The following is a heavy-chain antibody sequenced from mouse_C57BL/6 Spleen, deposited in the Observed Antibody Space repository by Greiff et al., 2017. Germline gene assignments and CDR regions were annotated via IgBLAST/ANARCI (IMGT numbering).Heavy chain of an antibody. V-gene: IGHV1-20*01. CDR3: ARSPGSGGFAY. D-gene: IGHD3-1*01. CDR1: GYSFTGYF. J-gene: IGHJ3*01. CDR2: INPYNGDT. Sequence: EVQLQQSGPELVKPGDSVKISCKASGYSFTGYFMNWVMQSHGKSLEWIGRINPYNGDTFYTQKFKGKATLTVDKSSSTAHMELRSLTSEDSAVYYCARSPGSGGFAYWGQGTLVTVSA.